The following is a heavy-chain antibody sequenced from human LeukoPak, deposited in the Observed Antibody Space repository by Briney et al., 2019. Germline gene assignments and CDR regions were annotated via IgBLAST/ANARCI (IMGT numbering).Heavy chain of an antibody. Sequence: ASVKVSCKASGYTFTSYGISWVRQAPGQGLEWMGWISAYNGNTNYAQKLQGRVTITADESTSTAYMELSSLRSEDTAVYYCARDSVVVTYWGREPWSPSPQ. J-gene: IGHJ4*02. V-gene: IGHV1-18*01. CDR2: ISAYNGNT. CDR3: ARDSVVVTY. CDR1: GYTFTSYG. D-gene: IGHD2-21*02.